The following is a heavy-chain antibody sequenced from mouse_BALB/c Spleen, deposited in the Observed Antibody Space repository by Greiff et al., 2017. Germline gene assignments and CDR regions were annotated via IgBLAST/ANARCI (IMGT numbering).Heavy chain of an antibody. D-gene: IGHD1-2*01. Sequence: VQLKESGGGLVQPGGSRKLSCAASGFTFSSFGMHWVRQAPEKGLEWVAYISSGSSTIYYADTVKGRFTISRDNPKNTLFLQMTSLRSEDTAMYYCAIITTATSDYFDYWGQGTTLTVSS. CDR3: AIITTATSDYFDY. CDR2: ISSGSSTI. J-gene: IGHJ2*01. V-gene: IGHV5-17*02. CDR1: GFTFSSFG.